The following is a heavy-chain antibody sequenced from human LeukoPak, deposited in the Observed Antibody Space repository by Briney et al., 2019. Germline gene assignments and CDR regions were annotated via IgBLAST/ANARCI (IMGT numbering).Heavy chain of an antibody. J-gene: IGHJ4*02. CDR2: INHSGST. Sequence: PSETLSLTCAVYGGSFSGYYWSWIRQPPGKGLEWIGEINHSGSTNYNPSLKSRVTISVDTSKNQFSLTLSSVTAADTAVYYCARWAYSSSWYGVRYFDYWGQGTLVTVSS. CDR1: GGSFSGYY. CDR3: ARWAYSSSWYGVRYFDY. D-gene: IGHD6-13*01. V-gene: IGHV4-34*01.